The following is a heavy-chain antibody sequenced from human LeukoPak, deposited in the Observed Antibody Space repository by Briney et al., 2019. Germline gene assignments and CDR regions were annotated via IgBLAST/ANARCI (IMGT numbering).Heavy chain of an antibody. CDR3: AKRPSGYDLARYFDS. CDR1: GFTFSSYW. CDR2: IKQDGSEK. D-gene: IGHD5-12*01. V-gene: IGHV3-7*03. Sequence: PGGSLRLSCAASGFTFSSYWMSWVRQAPGKGLEWVANIKQDGSEKYYVDSVKGRFTISRDNAKNSLYLQMNSLRAEDTAVYYCAKRPSGYDLARYFDSWGQGTLVTVSS. J-gene: IGHJ4*02.